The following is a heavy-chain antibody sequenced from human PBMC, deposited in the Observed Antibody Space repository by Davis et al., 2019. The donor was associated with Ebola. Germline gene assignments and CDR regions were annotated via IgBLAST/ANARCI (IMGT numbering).Heavy chain of an antibody. CDR2: IYYSGST. D-gene: IGHD3-22*01. Sequence: ETLSLTCTVPGGSISSYYWSWIRQPPGKGLEWIGYIYYSGSTNYNPSLKSRVTISVDTSKNQFSLKLSSVTASDTAVYYCARHVRYYDSSPLTRRGYFDYWGQGTLVTVSS. CDR3: ARHVRYYDSSPLTRRGYFDY. CDR1: GGSISSYY. V-gene: IGHV4-59*08. J-gene: IGHJ4*02.